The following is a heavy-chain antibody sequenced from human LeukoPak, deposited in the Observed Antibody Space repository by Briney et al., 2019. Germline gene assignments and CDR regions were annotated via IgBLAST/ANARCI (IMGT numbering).Heavy chain of an antibody. CDR3: ARDRRTVTTTPPGY. J-gene: IGHJ4*02. V-gene: IGHV3-21*01. D-gene: IGHD4-17*01. CDR2: ISSSSSYI. Sequence: GGSLRLSCAASGFTFSTYSMNWVRQAPGKGLEWVSSISSSSSYIYYADSVKGRFTISRDNAKNSLYLQMNSLRAEDTAVYYCARDRRTVTTTPPGYWGQGTLVTVSS. CDR1: GFTFSTYS.